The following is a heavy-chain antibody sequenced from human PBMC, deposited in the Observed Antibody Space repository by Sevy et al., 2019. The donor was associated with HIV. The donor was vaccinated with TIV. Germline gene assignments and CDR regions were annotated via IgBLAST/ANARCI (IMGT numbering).Heavy chain of an antibody. Sequence: GGSLRLSCAVSGFTFNNAWMNWVRQAPGTGLQWVGLIKSKIDGEMTDYAAPVKGRFTISRDDSKNTLFLQMNSLKIEDSAVYYCATAPGYFDSAPFDYWGPGTLVTVSS. CDR2: IKSKIDGEMT. V-gene: IGHV3-15*01. CDR1: GFTFNNAW. D-gene: IGHD3-9*01. CDR3: ATAPGYFDSAPFDY. J-gene: IGHJ4*02.